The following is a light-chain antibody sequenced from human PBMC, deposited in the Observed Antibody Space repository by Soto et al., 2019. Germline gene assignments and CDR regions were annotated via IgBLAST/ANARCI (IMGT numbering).Light chain of an antibody. CDR1: SSDVGCYNY. CDR3: CSSAGTYTSV. V-gene: IGLV2-11*01. J-gene: IGLJ3*02. Sequence: QSVLTQPRSVSGSPGQSVTISCTGTSSDVGCYNYVSWYQQHPGKAPKLMIYDVSKRPSGVLDRFSGSKSGNKASLTISGLQAEDEADYYCCSSAGTYTSVFGGGTKLTVL. CDR2: DVS.